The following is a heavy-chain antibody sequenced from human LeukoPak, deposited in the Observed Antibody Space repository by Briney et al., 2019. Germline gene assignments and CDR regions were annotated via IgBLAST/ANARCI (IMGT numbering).Heavy chain of an antibody. V-gene: IGHV4-39*01. J-gene: IGHJ3*02. CDR3: ARRRYCSSTSCYGGNGAFDI. CDR2: IYYSGST. Sequence: PSETLSLTCTVSGGSISSSSYYWGWIRQPPGKGLEWIGSIYYSGSTYYNPSLKSRVTISVDTSKNQFSLKLSSVTAADTAVYYCARRRYCSSTSCYGGNGAFDIWGQGTMVTVSS. CDR1: GGSISSSSYY. D-gene: IGHD2-2*01.